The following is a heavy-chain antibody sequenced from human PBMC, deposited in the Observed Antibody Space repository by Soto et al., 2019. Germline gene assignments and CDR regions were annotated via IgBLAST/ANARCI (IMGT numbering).Heavy chain of an antibody. V-gene: IGHV3-30*04. CDR1: GFTFSSYA. D-gene: IGHD3-10*01. J-gene: IGHJ4*02. CDR2: ISYDGSNK. CDR3: VRERNGRVTRYYFDY. Sequence: GGSLRLSCAASGFTFSSYAMHWVRQAPGKGLEWVAVISYDGSNKYYADSVKGRFTISRDNSKNTLYLQMNSLRAEDTAVYYCVRERNGRVTRYYFDYWGQGTLVTVSS.